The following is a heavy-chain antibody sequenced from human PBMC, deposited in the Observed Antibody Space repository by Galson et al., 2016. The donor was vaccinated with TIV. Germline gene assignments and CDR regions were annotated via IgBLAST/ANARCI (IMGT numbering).Heavy chain of an antibody. CDR2: TDTDGTTT. CDR1: GISVNNDW. Sequence: SLRLSCAASGISVNNDWMHWVRHSPEKGLVWVARTDTDGTTTYYADSVKGRFSISRDNAKNTVYLQMNNLIADDTAVYYCVRDRLGWHWGQGTLVTVSS. CDR3: VRDRLGWH. V-gene: IGHV3-74*01. D-gene: IGHD3-16*01. J-gene: IGHJ1*01.